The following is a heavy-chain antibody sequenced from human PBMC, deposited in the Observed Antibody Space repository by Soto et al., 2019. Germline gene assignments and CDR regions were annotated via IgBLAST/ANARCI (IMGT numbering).Heavy chain of an antibody. CDR3: VRGAPFDY. CDR1: GFTFSAYW. Sequence: VQLVESGGGLVQPGGSLRLSCAASGFTFSAYWMHWVRQVPGKGLVWVSRISSDASSTAYADSVEGRFTISRDNAKNALYLQMNSLRAEDTAIYYCVRGAPFDYWAQGTLVTVSS. V-gene: IGHV3-74*03. J-gene: IGHJ4*02. CDR2: ISSDASST.